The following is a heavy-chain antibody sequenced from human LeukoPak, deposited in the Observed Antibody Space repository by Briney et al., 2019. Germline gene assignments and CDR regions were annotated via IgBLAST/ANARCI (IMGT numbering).Heavy chain of an antibody. Sequence: GASVKVSCKASGYTFTSYGISWVRQAPGQGLEWMGWISAYNGNTNYAQKLQGRVTMTTDTSTSTAYMELRSLRSDDTAVYYCARTSLGITYVYAFDFWGQGTMVTVSS. CDR3: ARTSLGITYVYAFDF. D-gene: IGHD3-16*01. J-gene: IGHJ3*01. CDR1: GYTFTSYG. CDR2: ISAYNGNT. V-gene: IGHV1-18*01.